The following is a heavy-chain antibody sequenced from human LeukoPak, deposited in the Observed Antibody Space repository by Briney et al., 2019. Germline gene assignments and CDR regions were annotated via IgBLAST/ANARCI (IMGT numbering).Heavy chain of an antibody. V-gene: IGHV1-8*01. CDR2: MNPNSGNT. Sequence: GASVKVSCKASGYTFTSYDINWVRQATGQGLEWMGWMNPNSGNTGYAQKFQGRVTMTRNTSISTAYMELSSLRSEDTAVYFCARDACSSTICQAGGNWFDPWGQGTLVIVS. J-gene: IGHJ5*02. CDR3: ARDACSSTICQAGGNWFDP. D-gene: IGHD2-2*01. CDR1: GYTFTSYD.